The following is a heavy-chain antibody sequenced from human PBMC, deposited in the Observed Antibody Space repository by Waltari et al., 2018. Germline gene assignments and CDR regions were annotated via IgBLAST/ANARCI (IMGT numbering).Heavy chain of an antibody. V-gene: IGHV3-74*01. Sequence: EVHLAESGGGVVQPGGSLRLSCTGPGFRFGDFWMHWVRQAPGKGLEWVSRINVDGGYISYGDSVKGRFTISRDNAKNTVFLQLNSLRADDTAVYYCARGSAYYVRVWDLWGPGTLVTVSS. D-gene: IGHD3-16*01. CDR1: GFRFGDFW. CDR3: ARGSAYYVRVWDL. CDR2: INVDGGYI. J-gene: IGHJ4*02.